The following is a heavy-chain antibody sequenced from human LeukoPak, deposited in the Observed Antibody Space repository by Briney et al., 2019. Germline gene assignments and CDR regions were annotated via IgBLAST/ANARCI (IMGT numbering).Heavy chain of an antibody. CDR2: IKSKTDGGTT. CDR3: TTSDCRSTSCYRVRFDY. Sequence: PGGSLILSCAASGFTFSNAWMSWVRQAPGKGLEWVGRIKSKTDGGTTNYAAPVKGRFTISRDDSKNTLYLQMNSLKTEDTAVYYCTTSDCRSTSCYRVRFDYWGQGTLVTVSS. V-gene: IGHV3-15*01. J-gene: IGHJ4*02. CDR1: GFTFSNAW. D-gene: IGHD2-2*02.